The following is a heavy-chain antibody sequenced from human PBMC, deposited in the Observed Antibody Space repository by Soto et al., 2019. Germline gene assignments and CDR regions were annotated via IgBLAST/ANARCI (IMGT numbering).Heavy chain of an antibody. CDR2: ISSSSSYI. CDR1: GFTFSSYS. CDR3: ASSVGDGYYGMDV. D-gene: IGHD3-16*01. V-gene: IGHV3-21*01. Sequence: GGSLRLSCAASGFTFSSYSMNWVRQAPGKGLEWVSSISSSSSYIYYADSVKGRFTISRDNAKNSLYLQMNSLRAEDTAVYYCASSVGDGYYGMDVWGQGTTVTVSS. J-gene: IGHJ6*02.